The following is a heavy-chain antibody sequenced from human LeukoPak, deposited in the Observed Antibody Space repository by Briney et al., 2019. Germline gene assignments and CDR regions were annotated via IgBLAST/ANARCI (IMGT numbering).Heavy chain of an antibody. V-gene: IGHV1-18*04. CDR2: INAYNGDT. CDR1: GYTFNTYG. J-gene: IGHJ5*02. Sequence: GASVKVSCKASGYTFNTYGISWVRQAPGQALEWMGWINAYNGDTNHAQKFQGRVTMTTDTSTTTAYMELGSLRSDDTAVYYCARDGSGDWFDPWGQGTLVTVSS. D-gene: IGHD6-25*01. CDR3: ARDGSGDWFDP.